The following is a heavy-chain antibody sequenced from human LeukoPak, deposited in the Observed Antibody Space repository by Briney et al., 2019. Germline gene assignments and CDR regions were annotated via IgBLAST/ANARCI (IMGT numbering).Heavy chain of an antibody. D-gene: IGHD3-3*01. CDR1: GYTFTGYY. CDR2: INPNSGGT. J-gene: IGHJ6*02. CDR3: ARAGYDFWSGYSYYYYGMDV. Sequence: ASVKVSCKASGYTFTGYYMHWVRQAPGQGLEWMGWINPNSGGTNYAQKFQGRVTMTRNTSISTAYMELSSLRSEDTAVYYCARAGYDFWSGYSYYYYGMDVWGQGTTVTVSS. V-gene: IGHV1-2*02.